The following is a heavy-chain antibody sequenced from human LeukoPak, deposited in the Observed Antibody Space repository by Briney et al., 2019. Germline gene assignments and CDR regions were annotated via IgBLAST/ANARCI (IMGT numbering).Heavy chain of an antibody. V-gene: IGHV1-69*01. CDR2: IIPIFGTA. CDR1: GGTFSSYA. CDR3: ARVEYSSSSGNWFDP. J-gene: IGHJ5*02. Sequence: ASVKVSCKASGGTFSSYAISWVRQAPAQGLEWMGGIIPIFGTANYAQKFQGRVTNPADESTSTAYMELSSLRSEDTAVYYCARVEYSSSSGNWFDPWGQGTLVTVSS. D-gene: IGHD6-13*01.